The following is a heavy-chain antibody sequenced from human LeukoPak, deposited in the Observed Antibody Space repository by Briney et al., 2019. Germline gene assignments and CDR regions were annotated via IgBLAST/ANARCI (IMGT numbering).Heavy chain of an antibody. CDR2: ISGSGGST. CDR1: GFTFSSYA. J-gene: IGHJ3*02. D-gene: IGHD3-22*01. V-gene: IGHV3-23*01. CDR3: AKNLYYDSSGFGAFDI. Sequence: GGSLRLSCAASGFTFSSYAMSWVRQAPGKGLEWVSAISGSGGSTYYADSVKGRFTISRDNSKNTLYLQMNSLRAEDTAVYYCAKNLYYDSSGFGAFDIWGQGTMVTVSS.